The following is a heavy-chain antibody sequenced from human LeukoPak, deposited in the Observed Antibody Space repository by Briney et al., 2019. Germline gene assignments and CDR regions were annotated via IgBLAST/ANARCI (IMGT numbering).Heavy chain of an antibody. D-gene: IGHD3-16*01. CDR3: ARLDSIHLITY. CDR2: IYYSGST. J-gene: IGHJ4*02. CDR1: GGSISSSSYY. V-gene: IGHV4-39*01. Sequence: SETLSLTCTVSGGSISSSSYYWGWLRQPPGKGLEWTGTIYYSGSTYYNPSLKSRVTISVDTSKNQFSLKLSSVTAADTAVYYCARLDSIHLITYWGQGTPVTVSS.